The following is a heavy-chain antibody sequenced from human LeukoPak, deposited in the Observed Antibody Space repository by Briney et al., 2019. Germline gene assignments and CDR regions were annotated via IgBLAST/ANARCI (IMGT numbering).Heavy chain of an antibody. Sequence: TSETLSLTCTGSGGSISSYYWSWIRQPAGKGLEWIGRIYTSGSTNYNPSLKSRVTMSVDTSKNQFSLKLSSVTAADTAVYYCARDHKLTTAYYYYYGMDVWGQGTTVTVSS. CDR1: GGSISSYY. J-gene: IGHJ6*02. D-gene: IGHD4-11*01. CDR2: IYTSGST. CDR3: ARDHKLTTAYYYYYGMDV. V-gene: IGHV4-4*07.